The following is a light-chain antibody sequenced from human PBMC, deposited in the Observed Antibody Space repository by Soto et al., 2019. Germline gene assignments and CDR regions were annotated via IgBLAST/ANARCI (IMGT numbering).Light chain of an antibody. CDR1: SSDVGGYNY. V-gene: IGLV2-14*01. CDR2: NVD. CDR3: ISYTSTNTCV. J-gene: IGLJ3*02. Sequence: QSALTQPVSVSGSPGQSITISCTGTSSDVGGYNYVSWYQPHAGKAPKFMIYNVDNRPSGVSNRFSGSKSGNTASLTISVLQDEDEADYYCISYTSTNTCVFGGGTKLTVL.